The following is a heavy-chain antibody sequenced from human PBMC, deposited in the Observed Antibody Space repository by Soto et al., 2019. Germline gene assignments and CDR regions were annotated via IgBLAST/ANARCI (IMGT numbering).Heavy chain of an antibody. J-gene: IGHJ6*02. CDR2: ISAYNGNT. Sequence: GASVKVSCKASGHTFTSYGISWVRQAPGQGLEWMGWISAYNGNTNYAQKLQGRVTMTTDTSTSTAYMELRSLRSDDTAVYYCARVRMVRGVIILLMDVWGQGTTVTVSS. D-gene: IGHD3-10*01. CDR1: GHTFTSYG. V-gene: IGHV1-18*04. CDR3: ARVRMVRGVIILLMDV.